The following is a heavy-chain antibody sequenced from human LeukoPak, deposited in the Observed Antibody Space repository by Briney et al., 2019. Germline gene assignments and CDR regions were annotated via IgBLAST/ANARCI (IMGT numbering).Heavy chain of an antibody. Sequence: GGSLRLSCAASGFSFSSYGMHWVRQAPGKGLEWVAVISYDGSNKYYADSVKGRFTISRDNSKNTLYQQMNSLRAEDTAVYYCAKDPTTDHWGQGTLVTVSS. J-gene: IGHJ4*02. D-gene: IGHD4-17*01. CDR2: ISYDGSNK. V-gene: IGHV3-30*18. CDR3: AKDPTTDH. CDR1: GFSFSSYG.